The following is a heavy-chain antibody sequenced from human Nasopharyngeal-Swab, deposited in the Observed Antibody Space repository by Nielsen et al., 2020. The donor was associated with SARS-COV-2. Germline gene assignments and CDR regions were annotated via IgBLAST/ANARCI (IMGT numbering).Heavy chain of an antibody. D-gene: IGHD3/OR15-3a*01. V-gene: IGHV3-11*01. J-gene: IGHJ4*02. CDR1: GFSFSDYY. CDR3: ARGLRGRTDFDY. Sequence: SLKISWAGSGFSFSDYYISWIRQAPGKGLEWVSYISTTGTTMYYADSVKGRFIISRDNAKNSLFLQMNSLRAEDTAVYYCARGLRGRTDFDYWGQGTLVTVSS. CDR2: ISTTGTTM.